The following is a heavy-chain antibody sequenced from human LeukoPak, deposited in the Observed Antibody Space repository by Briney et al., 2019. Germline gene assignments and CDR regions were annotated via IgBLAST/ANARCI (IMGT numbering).Heavy chain of an antibody. D-gene: IGHD2-15*01. CDR3: ARVVGYCSGGSCSFGMDV. CDR1: GFTVSSNY. V-gene: IGHV3-66*01. CDR2: IYSGGST. J-gene: IGHJ6*02. Sequence: PGGSLRLSCAASGFTVSSNYMNWVRQAPGKGLEWVSVIYSGGSTYYADSVKGRFTISRDNSKNTLYLQMNSLRAEDTAVYYCARVVGYCSGGSCSFGMDVWGQGSTVTVSS.